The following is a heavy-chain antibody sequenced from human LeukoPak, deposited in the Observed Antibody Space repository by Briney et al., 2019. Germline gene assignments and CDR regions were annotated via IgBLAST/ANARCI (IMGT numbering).Heavy chain of an antibody. CDR2: INHSGST. Sequence: KTSETLSLTCAVSDASFSGYFWTWIRQPPGKGLEWIGEINHSGSTKYNPSLNSRVTISVDTSKSQFSLNLSSVTAADTAVYYCARVPLAGGYYFDYWGQGTLVTVSS. CDR1: DASFSGYF. D-gene: IGHD6-19*01. J-gene: IGHJ4*02. V-gene: IGHV4-34*01. CDR3: ARVPLAGGYYFDY.